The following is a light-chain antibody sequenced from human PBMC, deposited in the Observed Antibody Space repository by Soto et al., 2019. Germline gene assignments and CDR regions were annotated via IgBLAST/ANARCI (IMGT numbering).Light chain of an antibody. CDR1: SSNIGSNY. V-gene: IGLV1-44*01. Sequence: QSALTQPPSASGTPGQRVTISCSGSSSNIGSNYVNWYQHLPGTAPKLLIYSDDQRPSGVPDRFSGSKSGTSASLAISGLQSEDEADYFCAAWNDNPNGPGYVFGTGTKATVL. CDR3: AAWNDNPNGPGYV. J-gene: IGLJ1*01. CDR2: SDD.